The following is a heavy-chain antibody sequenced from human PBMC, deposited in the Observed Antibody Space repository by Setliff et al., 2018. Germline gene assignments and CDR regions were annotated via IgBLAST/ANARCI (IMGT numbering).Heavy chain of an antibody. J-gene: IGHJ3*02. CDR1: GGSISNYY. Sequence: TETLSLTCTVSGGSISNYYWSWIRQPAGKGLEWIGRIYTSGSTNYNPSLKSRVAMSVDTSKNQFSLKLSSVTAADTAVYYCARKGISALSGAFDMWGQGTMVTVSS. CDR2: IYTSGST. CDR3: ARKGISALSGAFDM. D-gene: IGHD1-26*01. V-gene: IGHV4-4*07.